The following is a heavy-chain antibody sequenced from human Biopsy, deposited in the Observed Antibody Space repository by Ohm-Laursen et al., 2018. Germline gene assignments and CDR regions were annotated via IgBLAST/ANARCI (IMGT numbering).Heavy chain of an antibody. V-gene: IGHV1-2*02. CDR3: ARVPAYPSIDGYYGLDL. CDR2: INPNSGNA. J-gene: IGHJ6*02. D-gene: IGHD3-9*01. CDR1: GYTFAGYY. Sequence: SSVKVSCKASGYTFAGYYLHWVRQAPGHGLEWMGWINPNSGNANYAQSFQGRLTVTRDTSISAAYMELTSLTFDDTAIYYCARVPAYPSIDGYYGLDLWGQGTTVIVSS.